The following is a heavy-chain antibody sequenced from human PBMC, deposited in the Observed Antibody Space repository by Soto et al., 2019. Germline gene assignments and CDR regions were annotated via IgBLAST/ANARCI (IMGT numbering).Heavy chain of an antibody. V-gene: IGHV1-18*01. J-gene: IGHJ6*02. Sequence: QVQLVLSGVEVKKPGAAVKVSCKASGYTFTSYGIAWVRQDPGQGPEWMGWISSNSLKANNAQKLEGRVTMTSDTSTNTAFLELRSLRSDDTAVYYCARNTFSHYYGMDVWGQGTSVTVSS. CDR1: GYTFTSYG. CDR3: ARNTFSHYYGMDV. D-gene: IGHD5-18*01. CDR2: ISSNSLKA.